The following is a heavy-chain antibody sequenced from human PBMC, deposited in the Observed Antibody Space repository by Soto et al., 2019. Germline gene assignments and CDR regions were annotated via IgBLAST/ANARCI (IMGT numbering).Heavy chain of an antibody. CDR3: VRGYCSTSHWSGAFQS. CDR1: GYKFTTYF. J-gene: IGHJ1*01. Sequence: ASVKVSCKASGYKFTTYFIHWVRQAPGQGLEWMGMIHPSGDTGYAQKFRGRVTMTIDTPTTTAYMELRNLTSEDTAVYFSVRGYCSTSHWSGAFQSWGQGTLVPVSS. V-gene: IGHV1-46*01. CDR2: IHPSGDT. D-gene: IGHD2-15*01.